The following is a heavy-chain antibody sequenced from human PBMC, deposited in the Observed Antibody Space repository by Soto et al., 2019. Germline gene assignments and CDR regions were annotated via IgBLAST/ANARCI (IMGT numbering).Heavy chain of an antibody. V-gene: IGHV4-38-2*02. CDR1: GYSISSGYY. Sequence: KPSETLSLTCAVSGYSISSGYYWGWIRQPPGKGLEWIGSIYHSGSTYYNPSLKSRVTISVDTSKNQFSLKLSSVTAADTAVYYCARDVGQWLATGWFDPWGQGTLVTVSS. CDR2: IYHSGST. J-gene: IGHJ5*02. D-gene: IGHD6-19*01. CDR3: ARDVGQWLATGWFDP.